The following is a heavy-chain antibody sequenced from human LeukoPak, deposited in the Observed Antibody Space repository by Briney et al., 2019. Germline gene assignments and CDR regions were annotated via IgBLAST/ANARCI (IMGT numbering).Heavy chain of an antibody. CDR1: GYTLTSYA. V-gene: IGHV1-3*01. D-gene: IGHD3-10*01. CDR3: ARDKNPLYGSGTNMWGYNWFDP. J-gene: IGHJ5*02. CDR2: INAGNGNT. Sequence: ASVKVSCKASGYTLTSYAMHWVRQAPGQRLEWMGWINAGNGNTKYSQKFQGRVTITRDTSASTAYMELSSLRSEDTAVYYCARDKNPLYGSGTNMWGYNWFDPWGQGTLVTVSS.